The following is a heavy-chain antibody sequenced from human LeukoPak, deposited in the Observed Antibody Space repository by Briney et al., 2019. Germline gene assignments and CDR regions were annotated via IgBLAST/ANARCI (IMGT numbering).Heavy chain of an antibody. V-gene: IGHV3-48*01. D-gene: IGHD3-22*01. CDR3: ARDVRYYDSSGYYSGGFDY. CDR2: ICNSSSTI. Sequence: GGSLRLSCAASGFTFSSYSMNWVRQAPGKGLEWVSYICNSSSTIYYADSVKGRFTISRDNAKNSLYLQMNSLRAEDTAVYYCARDVRYYDSSGYYSGGFDYWGQGTLVTVSS. CDR1: GFTFSSYS. J-gene: IGHJ4*02.